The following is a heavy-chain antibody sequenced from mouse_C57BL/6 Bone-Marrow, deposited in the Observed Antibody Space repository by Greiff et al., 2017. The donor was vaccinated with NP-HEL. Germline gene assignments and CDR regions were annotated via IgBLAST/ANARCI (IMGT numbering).Heavy chain of an antibody. CDR1: GYTFTSYW. J-gene: IGHJ4*01. CDR3: ARENYYGGPLYYYAMDY. CDR2: IYPGSGST. Sequence: QVQLKQPGAELVKPGASVKMSCKASGYTFTSYWITWGKQRPGQGLEWIGDIYPGSGSTNYNEKFKSKATLTVDTSSSTAYMQLSSLTSEDSAVYYCARENYYGGPLYYYAMDYWGQGTSVTVSS. V-gene: IGHV1-55*01. D-gene: IGHD1-1*01.